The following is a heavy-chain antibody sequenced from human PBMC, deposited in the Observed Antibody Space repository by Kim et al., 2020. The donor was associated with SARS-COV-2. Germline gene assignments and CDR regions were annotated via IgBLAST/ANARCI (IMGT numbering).Heavy chain of an antibody. CDR1: GYSFTSYW. CDR2: IYPGDSDT. Sequence: GESLKISCKGSGYSFTSYWIGWVRQMPGKGLEWMGIIYPGDSDTRYSPSFQGQVTISADKSISTAYLQWSSLKASDTAMYYCARHIGNSSSWYYPFDYYYYSMDVWGQGATVTVSS. D-gene: IGHD6-13*01. V-gene: IGHV5-51*01. J-gene: IGHJ6*02. CDR3: ARHIGNSSSWYYPFDYYYYSMDV.